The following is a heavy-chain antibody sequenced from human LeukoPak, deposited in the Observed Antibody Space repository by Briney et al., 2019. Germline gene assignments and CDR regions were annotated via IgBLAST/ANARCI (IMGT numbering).Heavy chain of an antibody. CDR2: MNPNSGNT. D-gene: IGHD1-14*01. CDR3: ARDRVRHMDV. CDR1: GYTFTSYD. J-gene: IGHJ6*03. V-gene: IGHV1-8*01. Sequence: ASVKVSCKASGYTFTSYDINWVRQATGQGLEWMGWMNPNSGNTGYAQKFQGRVTMTRDTSTSTVYMELSSLRSEDTAVYYCARDRVRHMDVWGKGTTVTVSS.